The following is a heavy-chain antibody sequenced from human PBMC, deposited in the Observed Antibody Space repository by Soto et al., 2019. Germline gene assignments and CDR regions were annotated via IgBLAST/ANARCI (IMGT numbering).Heavy chain of an antibody. CDR2: ISAYNGNT. CDR3: ARDPPPPDY. CDR1: GYTFASYA. Sequence: QVQLVQSGAEVKKPGASVKVSCKASGYTFASYAISWMRQAPGQGLEWMGWISAYNGNTNLAQKLQGRVTMTTETATRTAYMELRSLRSDDTAVYYWARDPPPPDYWGQGALVTVSS. V-gene: IGHV1-18*01. J-gene: IGHJ4*02.